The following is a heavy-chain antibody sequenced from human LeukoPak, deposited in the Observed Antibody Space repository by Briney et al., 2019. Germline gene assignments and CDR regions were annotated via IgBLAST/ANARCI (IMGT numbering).Heavy chain of an antibody. CDR2: IRSKANSYAT. J-gene: IGHJ6*03. CDR3: TRQLLDYYYYYMDV. V-gene: IGHV3-73*01. D-gene: IGHD2-21*01. CDR1: GFTFSGSA. Sequence: GGSLRLSCAASGFTFSGSAMHWVRQASGKGLEWVGRIRSKANSYATAYAVSVKGRFTISRDDSKNTAYLQMNSLKTEDTAVYYCTRQLLDYYYYYMDVWGKGTTVTVSS.